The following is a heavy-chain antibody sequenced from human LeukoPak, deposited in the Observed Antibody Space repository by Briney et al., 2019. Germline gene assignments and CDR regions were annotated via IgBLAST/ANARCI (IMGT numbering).Heavy chain of an antibody. V-gene: IGHV3-30*18. Sequence: PGGSLRLSCAASGFTFSSYGMHWVRQAPGKGLGWVAVISYDGSNKYYADSVKGRFTISRDNSKNTLYLQMNSLRAEDTAVYYCAKDSSYDSSGYYLGDAFDIWGQGTMVTVSS. CDR1: GFTFSSYG. CDR2: ISYDGSNK. J-gene: IGHJ3*02. D-gene: IGHD3-22*01. CDR3: AKDSSYDSSGYYLGDAFDI.